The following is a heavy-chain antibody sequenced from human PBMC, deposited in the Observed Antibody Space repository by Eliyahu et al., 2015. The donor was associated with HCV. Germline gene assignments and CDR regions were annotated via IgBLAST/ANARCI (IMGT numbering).Heavy chain of an antibody. D-gene: IGHD6-19*01. CDR1: GGSITTYY. V-gene: IGHV4-59*01. Sequence: QVQLQESGPGLVKPSETLSLTCTVSGGSITTYYWSWIRQPPGKGLEWIGXIHYRCGSTNYNPSLKSRVTISIDTSKNQFSLNLTSVTAADTAMYYCASGGGGIAVTGTGGWFDPWGQGTLVTVSS. CDR2: IHYRCGST. CDR3: ASGGGGIAVTGTGGWFDP. J-gene: IGHJ5*02.